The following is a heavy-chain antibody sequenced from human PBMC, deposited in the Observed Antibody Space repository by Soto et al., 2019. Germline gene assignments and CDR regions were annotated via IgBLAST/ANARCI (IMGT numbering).Heavy chain of an antibody. CDR1: GVTFSSYA. V-gene: IGHV1-69*13. Sequence: GASVKVSCKASGVTFSSYAISWVRQAPGQGLEWMGGIIPIFGTANYAQKFQGRVTITADESTSTAYMELSSLRSEDTAVYYCARDGSSSNWFDPWGQGTLVTVSS. CDR2: IIPIFGTA. J-gene: IGHJ5*02. D-gene: IGHD6-6*01. CDR3: ARDGSSSNWFDP.